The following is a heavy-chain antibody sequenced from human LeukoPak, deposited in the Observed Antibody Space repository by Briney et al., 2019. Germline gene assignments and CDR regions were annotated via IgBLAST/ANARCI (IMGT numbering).Heavy chain of an antibody. D-gene: IGHD3-22*01. CDR2: TYYRSKWYN. CDR1: GDSVSSNSAA. J-gene: IGHJ4*02. Sequence: SQTLSLTCAISGDSVSSNSAAWNWIRQSPSRGLEWLGRTYYRSKWYNDYAVSVKSRITINPDTSKNQFSLQLNSVTPEDTAVYYCAKVTLPASSGYYYFDYWGQGTLVTVSS. V-gene: IGHV6-1*01. CDR3: AKVTLPASSGYYYFDY.